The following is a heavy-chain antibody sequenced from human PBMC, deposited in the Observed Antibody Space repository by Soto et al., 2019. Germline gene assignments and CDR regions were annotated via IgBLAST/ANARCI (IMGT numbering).Heavy chain of an antibody. J-gene: IGHJ4*02. CDR2: IYYSGRT. V-gene: IGHV4-39*01. Sequence: QLRLQESGPGLVKSSETLSLTCTVSGGSVRSSSYYWGWIRQPPGKGLEWIASIYYSGRTHNNPALKSRFTMPIDTYTNQFSRKMNSVTAADTAVYYCARHEGGAAADRPLDYWGQGTLVTVSS. CDR3: ARHEGGAAADRPLDY. D-gene: IGHD6-13*01. CDR1: GGSVRSSSYY.